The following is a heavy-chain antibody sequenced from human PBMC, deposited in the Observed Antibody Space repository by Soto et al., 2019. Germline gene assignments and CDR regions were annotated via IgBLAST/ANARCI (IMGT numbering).Heavy chain of an antibody. J-gene: IGHJ5*02. V-gene: IGHV1-2*02. CDR1: GYTFTGYY. CDR2: INPNSGDT. D-gene: IGHD2-15*01. Sequence: QVQLVQSGAEVKKPGASVKVSCKASGYTFTGYYIHWVRQAPGQGLEWMGWINPNSGDTNLAQKFQGRVTMTRDTSISTTYMELGRLASDDTAAYFCARGIVVRGQGWFDPWGQGTLVTVSS. CDR3: ARGIVVRGQGWFDP.